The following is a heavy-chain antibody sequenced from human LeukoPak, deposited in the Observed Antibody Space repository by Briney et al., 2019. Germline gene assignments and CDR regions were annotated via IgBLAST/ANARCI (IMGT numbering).Heavy chain of an antibody. D-gene: IGHD3-22*01. J-gene: IGHJ4*02. CDR2: INHSGST. CDR3: ARAPGYYYDSSGYYYDY. V-gene: IGHV4-34*01. CDR1: GGSFSGYY. Sequence: SETLSLTCAVYGGSFSGYYWSWIRQPPGKRLEWIGEINHSGSTNYNPSLKSRVTISVDTSKNQFSLKLSSVTAADTAVYYCARAPGYYYDSSGYYYDYWGQGTLVTVSS.